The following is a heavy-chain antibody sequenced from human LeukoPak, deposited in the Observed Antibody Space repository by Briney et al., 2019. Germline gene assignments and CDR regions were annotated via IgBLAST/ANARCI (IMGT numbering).Heavy chain of an antibody. CDR2: IKQDGSEK. V-gene: IGHV3-7*04. Sequence: PGGSLRLSCAASGFTFDTYWMTWVRQALGKGLEWVASIKQDGSEKYYVDSVKGRFTISRDNAKSSLYLQMNSLRAEDTALYHCARHSPLWGYWGQGTLVTVSS. J-gene: IGHJ4*02. D-gene: IGHD7-27*01. CDR1: GFTFDTYW. CDR3: ARHSPLWGY.